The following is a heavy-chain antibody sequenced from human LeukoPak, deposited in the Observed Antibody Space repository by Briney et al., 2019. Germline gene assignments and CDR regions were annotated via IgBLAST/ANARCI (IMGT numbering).Heavy chain of an antibody. D-gene: IGHD3-22*01. CDR3: ARELTYYYDSSGQHYFDY. V-gene: IGHV3-21*01. Sequence: GGSLRLSCAVSGFTFSSYAMNWVRQAPGKGLEWVSSISSSSSYIYYADSVKGRFTISRDNAKNSLYLQMNSLRAEDTAAYYCARELTYYYDSSGQHYFDYWGQGTLVTVSS. J-gene: IGHJ4*02. CDR2: ISSSSSYI. CDR1: GFTFSSYA.